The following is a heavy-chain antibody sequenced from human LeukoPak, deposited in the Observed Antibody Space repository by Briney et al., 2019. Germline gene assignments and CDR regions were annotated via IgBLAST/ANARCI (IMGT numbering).Heavy chain of an antibody. CDR2: ISWNSGSI. J-gene: IGHJ4*02. D-gene: IGHD3-9*01. Sequence: GGSLRLSCAASGFTFSSYSMNWVRQAPGKGLEWVSGISWNSGSIGYADSVKGRFTISRDNAKNSLYLQMNSLRAEDTALYYCAKAQYYDILTGYYILDYWGQGTLVTVSS. CDR1: GFTFSSYS. V-gene: IGHV3-9*01. CDR3: AKAQYYDILTGYYILDY.